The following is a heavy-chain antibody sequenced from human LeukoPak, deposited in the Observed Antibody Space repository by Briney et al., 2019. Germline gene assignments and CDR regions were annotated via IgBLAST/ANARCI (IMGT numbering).Heavy chain of an antibody. V-gene: IGHV1-69*13. Sequence: SVKVSCKASGGTFSSYAISWVRQAPGQGLEWMGGIIPIFGTANYAQKFQGRVTITADESTSTAYMELSSLRSEDTAVYYCARASSLLRYFDWGPQVYFDYWGQGTLVTVSS. CDR3: ARASSLLRYFDWGPQVYFDY. D-gene: IGHD3-9*01. J-gene: IGHJ4*02. CDR1: GGTFSSYA. CDR2: IIPIFGTA.